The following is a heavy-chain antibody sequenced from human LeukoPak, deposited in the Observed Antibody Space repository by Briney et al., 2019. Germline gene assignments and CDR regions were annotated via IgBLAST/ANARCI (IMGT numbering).Heavy chain of an antibody. CDR1: GGSISSGDYY. Sequence: SQTLSLTCTVSGGSISSGDYYWSWIRQPPGKGLEWIGYIYYSGSTYYNPSLKSRVTISVDTSKNQFSLKLSSVTAADTAVYYCAALDIVVVPAAIDPWGQGTLVTVSS. J-gene: IGHJ5*02. CDR3: AALDIVVVPAAIDP. V-gene: IGHV4-30-4*08. D-gene: IGHD2-2*01. CDR2: IYYSGST.